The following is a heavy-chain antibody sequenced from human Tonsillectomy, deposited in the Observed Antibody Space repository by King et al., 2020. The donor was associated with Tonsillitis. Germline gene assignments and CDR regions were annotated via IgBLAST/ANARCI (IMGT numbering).Heavy chain of an antibody. CDR1: GFTFISYA. CDR2: ISYDGSNK. Sequence: VQLVQSGGGVVQPGRALRLSCAASGFTFISYAMHWVRQAPCKGLVWVAVISYDGSNKYYADSVKGLFTISRDNSKNTLYLQMNSLRAEDTAVYYCARILGITIFGVDQNYFDYWGQGTLVTVSS. V-gene: IGHV3-30*04. J-gene: IGHJ4*02. CDR3: ARILGITIFGVDQNYFDY. D-gene: IGHD3-3*01.